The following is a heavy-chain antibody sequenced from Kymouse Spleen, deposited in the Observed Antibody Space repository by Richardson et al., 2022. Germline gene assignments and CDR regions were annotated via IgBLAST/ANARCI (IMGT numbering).Heavy chain of an antibody. CDR2: IYPGDSDT. Sequence: EVQLVQSGAEVKKPGESLKISCKGSGYSFTSYWIGWVRQMPGKGLEWMGIIYPGDSDTRYSPSFQGQVTISADKSISTAYLQWSSLKASDTAMYYCARHRITGTTRYYYYGMDVWGQGTTVTVSS. J-gene: IGHJ6*02. D-gene: IGHD1-7*01. CDR3: ARHRITGTTRYYYYGMDV. CDR1: GYSFTSYW. V-gene: IGHV5-51*01.